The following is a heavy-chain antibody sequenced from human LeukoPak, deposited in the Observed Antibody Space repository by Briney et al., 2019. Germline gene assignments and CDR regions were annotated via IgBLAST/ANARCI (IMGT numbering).Heavy chain of an antibody. J-gene: IGHJ4*02. CDR2: ISSSGSTI. CDR1: GFTFSSYE. V-gene: IGHV3-48*03. CDR3: ARDAGTGRFLEWSFDY. Sequence: GGSLRLSCAASGFTFSSYEMNWVRQAPGKGLEWVSYISSSGSTIYYADSEKGRFTISRDNAKNSLYLQMNSLRAEDTAVYYCARDAGTGRFLEWSFDYWGQGTLVTVSS. D-gene: IGHD3-3*01.